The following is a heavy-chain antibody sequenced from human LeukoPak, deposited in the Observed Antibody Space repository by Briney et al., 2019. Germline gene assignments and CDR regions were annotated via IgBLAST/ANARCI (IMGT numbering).Heavy chain of an antibody. Sequence: SETLSLTRAVYGGSFSGYYWSWIRQPPGKGLEWIGEINHSGSTNYNPSPKSRVTISVDTSKNQFSLKLSSVTAADTAVYYCARWAGTTTFDYWGQGTLVTVSS. J-gene: IGHJ4*02. CDR2: INHSGST. V-gene: IGHV4-34*01. D-gene: IGHD4-17*01. CDR1: GGSFSGYY. CDR3: ARWAGTTTFDY.